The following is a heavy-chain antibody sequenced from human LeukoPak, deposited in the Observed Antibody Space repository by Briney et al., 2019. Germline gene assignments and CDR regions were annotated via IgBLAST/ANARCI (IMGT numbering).Heavy chain of an antibody. CDR3: ARETEAAVDI. CDR1: GGSISSYY. J-gene: IGHJ3*02. CDR2: IYYSGGT. V-gene: IGHV4-59*01. D-gene: IGHD6-13*01. Sequence: SETLSLTCTVSGGSISSYYWSWIRQPPGKGLEWIGYIYYSGGTNYNPSLKSRVTISVDTSKNQFSLKLSSVTAADTAVYYCARETEAAVDIWGQGTMVTVSS.